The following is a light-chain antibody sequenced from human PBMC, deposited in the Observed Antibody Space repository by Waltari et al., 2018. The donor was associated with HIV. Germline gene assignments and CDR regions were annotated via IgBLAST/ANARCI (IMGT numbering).Light chain of an antibody. V-gene: IGLV2-11*01. CDR2: DVS. CDR3: CSYGGSDTLYV. Sequence: QSALTQPRSVSGSPGQSVTIPCPGTSSDVGAYTYVAWYQHHPGKAPKFLIFDVSKRPSGVPDRFSGSKSGNTASLTISGLQAEDEAEYYCCSYGGSDTLYVFGTGTKVTVL. CDR1: SSDVGAYTY. J-gene: IGLJ1*01.